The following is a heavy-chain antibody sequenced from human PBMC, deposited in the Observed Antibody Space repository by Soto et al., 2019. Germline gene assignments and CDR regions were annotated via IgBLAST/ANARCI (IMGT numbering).Heavy chain of an antibody. J-gene: IGHJ4*02. Sequence: QVQLVESGGGVVQPGRSLRLSCAASGFTFSSYAMHWVRQAPGKGLEWVVVISSDGSNKYYADSVKGRFTISRDNSRDNSKNTLYLQMNSLRAEDTTVYYCAREGSYGDYRGFDYWGQGTLVTVSS. CDR3: AREGSYGDYRGFDY. CDR1: GFTFSSYA. CDR2: ISSDGSNK. V-gene: IGHV3-30-3*01. D-gene: IGHD4-17*01.